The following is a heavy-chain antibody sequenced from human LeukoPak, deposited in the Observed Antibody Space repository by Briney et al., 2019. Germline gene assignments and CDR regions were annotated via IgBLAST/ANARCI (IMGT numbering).Heavy chain of an antibody. CDR1: GFTFSSYA. Sequence: GGSLRLSCAASGFTFSSYAMHWVRQAPGKGLEWVAVISYDGSNKYYADSVKGRFTISRDNSKNTLYLQMNSLRAEDTAVYYCAKADSYYDSSGKPFDIWGQGTMVTVSS. CDR2: ISYDGSNK. D-gene: IGHD3-22*01. CDR3: AKADSYYDSSGKPFDI. V-gene: IGHV3-30-3*01. J-gene: IGHJ3*02.